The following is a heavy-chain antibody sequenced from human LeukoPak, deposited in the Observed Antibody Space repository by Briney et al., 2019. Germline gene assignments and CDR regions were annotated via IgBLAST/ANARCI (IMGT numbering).Heavy chain of an antibody. J-gene: IGHJ5*02. V-gene: IGHV4-34*01. Sequence: SETLSLTCAVYGGSFSGYYWSWIRQPPGKGLEWIGEINHSGSTNYNPSLKSRVTISVDTSKNQFSLKLSSVTAADTAVYYCARRYSSGRYSKRCWFDPWGQGTLVTVSS. CDR2: INHSGST. CDR3: ARRYSSGRYSKRCWFDP. D-gene: IGHD6-19*01. CDR1: GGSFSGYY.